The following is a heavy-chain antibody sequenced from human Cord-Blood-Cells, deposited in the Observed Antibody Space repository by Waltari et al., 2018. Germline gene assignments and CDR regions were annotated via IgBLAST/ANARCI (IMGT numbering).Heavy chain of an antibody. D-gene: IGHD3-16*01. V-gene: IGHV1-18*01. J-gene: IGHJ3*02. CDR1: GYTFTSNG. CDR3: AREYYDYIWGHDDAFDI. Sequence: QVQLVQSGAEVKKPGASVKVSCKASGYTFTSNGISWVRQAPGQGLEWMGWISAYNGNTNYAQKLQGRVTMTTDTSTSTAYMELRSLRSDDTAVYYCAREYYDYIWGHDDAFDIWGQGTMVTVSS. CDR2: ISAYNGNT.